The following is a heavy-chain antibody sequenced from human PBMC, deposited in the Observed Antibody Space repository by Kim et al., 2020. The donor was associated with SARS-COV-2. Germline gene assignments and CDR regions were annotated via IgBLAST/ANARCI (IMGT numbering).Heavy chain of an antibody. Sequence: ASVKVSCRASGYRFIDYYIHWVRQAPGQGLEWMGRINPNSGDTSYAQKFQDRVTMTRDTSIITAYMEVRRLRSDDTAVYYCARETTLARGYYYGMGVWGQGTTVTVS. CDR3: ARETTLARGYYYGMGV. V-gene: IGHV1-2*06. J-gene: IGHJ6*02. CDR1: GYRFIDYY. CDR2: INPNSGDT. D-gene: IGHD1-1*01.